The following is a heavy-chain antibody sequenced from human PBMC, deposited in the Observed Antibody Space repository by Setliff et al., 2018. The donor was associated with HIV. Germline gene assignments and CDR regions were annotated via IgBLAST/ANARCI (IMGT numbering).Heavy chain of an antibody. J-gene: IGHJ5*02. Sequence: SETLSLTCAVYGGSFSGYFWSWFRQPPGRGLEWIGQINHSGSTNYNASLKSRVTISVDTSKNQFSLKLSSVTAADTAVYYCVRGLAYYSENTDYYYVSAGFDPWGPGTLVTVSS. CDR1: GGSFSGYF. D-gene: IGHD3-22*01. CDR3: VRGLAYYSENTDYYYVSAGFDP. V-gene: IGHV4-34*01. CDR2: INHSGST.